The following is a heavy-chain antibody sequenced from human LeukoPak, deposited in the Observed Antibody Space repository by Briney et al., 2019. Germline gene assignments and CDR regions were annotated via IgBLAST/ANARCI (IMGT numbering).Heavy chain of an antibody. J-gene: IGHJ4*02. D-gene: IGHD5-18*01. V-gene: IGHV3-53*01. Sequence: GGSLRLSCAASGFTVSSNYMSWVRQAPGKGLEWVSVIYSGGSTYYADSVKGRFTISRDNSKNTLYLQMNSLRAEDTAVYYCAKDRRGMDTAIGGIDYWGQGTLVTVSS. CDR2: IYSGGST. CDR1: GFTVSSNY. CDR3: AKDRRGMDTAIGGIDY.